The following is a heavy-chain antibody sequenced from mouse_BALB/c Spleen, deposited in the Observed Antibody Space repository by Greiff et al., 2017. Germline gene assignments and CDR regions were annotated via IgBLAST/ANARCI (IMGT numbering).Heavy chain of an antibody. Sequence: QVQLQQSGAELVRPGASVKLSCKASGYTFTSYWINWVKQRPGQGLEWIGNIYPSDSYTNYNQKFKDKATLTVDKSSSTAYMQLSSPTSEDSAVYYCTRSDYDYGYYAMDYWGQGTSVTVSS. J-gene: IGHJ4*01. CDR3: TRSDYDYGYYAMDY. D-gene: IGHD2-4*01. CDR1: GYTFTSYW. V-gene: IGHV1-69*02. CDR2: IYPSDSYT.